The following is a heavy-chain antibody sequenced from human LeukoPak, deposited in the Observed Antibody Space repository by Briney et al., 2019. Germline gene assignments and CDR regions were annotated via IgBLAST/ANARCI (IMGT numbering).Heavy chain of an antibody. J-gene: IGHJ4*02. CDR3: ARPLGYCSGGSCYPFDY. D-gene: IGHD2-15*01. Sequence: GGSLRLSCAASGFTLSSYAMSWVRQAPGKGLEWVANINQDGSAKYYVDSVKGRFTISRDNDKNSLYLQMNSLRAEDTAVYYCARPLGYCSGGSCYPFDYWGQGTLVTVSS. CDR2: INQDGSAK. CDR1: GFTLSSYA. V-gene: IGHV3-7*01.